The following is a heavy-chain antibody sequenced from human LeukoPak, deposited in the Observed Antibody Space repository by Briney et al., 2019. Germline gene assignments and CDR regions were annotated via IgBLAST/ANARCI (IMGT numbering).Heavy chain of an antibody. CDR2: ISNSGSTI. V-gene: IGHV3-11*01. J-gene: IGHJ5*02. CDR1: GFTFSDYY. D-gene: IGHD3-9*01. CDR3: ARYARILTGYYMTPADWFDP. Sequence: GGSLRLSCAASGFTFSDYYMSWIRQAPGKGLEWVSYISNSGSTIYYADSVKGRFTISRDNAKNSLYLQMNSLRAEDTAVYYCARYARILTGYYMTPADWFDPWGQGTLVTVSS.